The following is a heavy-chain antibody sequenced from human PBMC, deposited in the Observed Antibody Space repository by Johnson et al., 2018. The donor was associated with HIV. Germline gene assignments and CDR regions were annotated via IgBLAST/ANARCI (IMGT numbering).Heavy chain of an antibody. Sequence: QVQVLESGGGVVQPGRSLRVSCAASGFTFSSYGMHWVRQAPGKGLEWVAVIWYDGSNRYYADSVKGRFTISRDNSKNTLYLHRNRLRAEDTAVYYCAKDLYSSSWTNDAFDIWGQGTMVTVSS. V-gene: IGHV3-33*06. D-gene: IGHD6-13*01. CDR3: AKDLYSSSWTNDAFDI. J-gene: IGHJ3*02. CDR1: GFTFSSYG. CDR2: IWYDGSNR.